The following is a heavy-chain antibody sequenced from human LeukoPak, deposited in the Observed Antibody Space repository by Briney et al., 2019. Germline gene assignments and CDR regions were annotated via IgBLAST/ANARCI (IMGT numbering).Heavy chain of an antibody. J-gene: IGHJ4*02. CDR2: ISSSSSTI. D-gene: IGHD3-10*01. V-gene: IGHV3-48*01. CDR3: ARVTMVRGVNY. Sequence: GGSLRLSCAASGFTFSSYSMNWVRQAPGNGLEWVSYISSSSSTIYYADSVKGRFTISRDNAKNSLYLQMNSLRAEDTAVYYCARVTMVRGVNYWGQGTLVTVSS. CDR1: GFTFSSYS.